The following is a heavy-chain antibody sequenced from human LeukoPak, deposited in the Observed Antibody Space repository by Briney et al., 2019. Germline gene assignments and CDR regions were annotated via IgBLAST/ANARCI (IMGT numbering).Heavy chain of an antibody. Sequence: SQTLSLTCTVSGGSISSGTYYWSWIRQPAGKGLEWIGRISASGSTNYNPSLQSRVTISVDTSKNQFSLKVSSVTAADTAVYYCVKSAAGTADFDSWGQGTLVTVSS. J-gene: IGHJ4*02. CDR1: GGSISSGTYY. CDR2: ISASGST. CDR3: VKSAAGTADFDS. D-gene: IGHD1-1*01. V-gene: IGHV4-61*02.